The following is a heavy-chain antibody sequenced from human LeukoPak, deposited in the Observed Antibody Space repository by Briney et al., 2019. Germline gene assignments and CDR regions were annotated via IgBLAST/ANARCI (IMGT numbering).Heavy chain of an antibody. CDR3: AKAKAGYFDY. D-gene: IGHD3-10*01. J-gene: IGHJ4*02. CDR1: GFTFTSSA. V-gene: IGHV3-23*01. CDR2: ISASGTST. Sequence: GRSLRLSCAASGFTFTSSAMSWVRQAPGKGLEWVSTISASGTSTYHADSVKGRLTISRDSSKNTPYLQMNSLRAEDTAVYYCAKAKAGYFDYWGQGTLVTVSS.